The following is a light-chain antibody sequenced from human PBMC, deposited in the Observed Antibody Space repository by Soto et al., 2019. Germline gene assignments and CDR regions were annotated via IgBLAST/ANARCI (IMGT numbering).Light chain of an antibody. Sequence: EIVLTQSPGTLSLSPGERATLSCRASQSVSSSLAWYQQKTGQAPRLLIYDAYTRATGVAARFTGSGSATDFSLTITSLEPEDFAVYYCQQRAKWPSTFGPGTKVDI. CDR1: QSVSSS. V-gene: IGKV3-11*01. CDR3: QQRAKWPST. CDR2: DAY. J-gene: IGKJ2*02.